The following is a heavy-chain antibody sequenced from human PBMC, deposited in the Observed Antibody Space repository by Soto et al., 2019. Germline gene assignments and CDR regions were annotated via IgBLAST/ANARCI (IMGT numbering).Heavy chain of an antibody. J-gene: IGHJ4*02. V-gene: IGHV1-3*01. CDR3: ARGPGGPDGPGDY. CDR2: INAGNGNP. D-gene: IGHD2-15*01. Sequence: QVQLVQSGAEVKKPGASVKVSFKASGYPFTSYAMHWVRQAPGQRLEWMGWINAGNGNPKYSQKFQGSVTITRDTSASTAYMELSRLRSEDTAVYYCARGPGGPDGPGDYWGQGTLVIVSS. CDR1: GYPFTSYA.